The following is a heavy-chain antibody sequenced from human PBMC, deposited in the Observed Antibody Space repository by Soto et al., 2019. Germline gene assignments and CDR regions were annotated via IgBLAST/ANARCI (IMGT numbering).Heavy chain of an antibody. D-gene: IGHD3-22*01. V-gene: IGHV4-31*02. CDR3: ARDGASDSSGYYYYNDAFDI. CDR2: IYYSGST. Sequence: SETLSLTCTVSGGSISSGGYYWSWIRQHPGKGLEWIGYIYYSGSTYYNPSLKSRVTISVDTSKNQFSLKLSSVTAADTAVYYCARDGASDSSGYYYYNDAFDIWGQGTMVTVSS. CDR1: GGSISSGGYY. J-gene: IGHJ3*02.